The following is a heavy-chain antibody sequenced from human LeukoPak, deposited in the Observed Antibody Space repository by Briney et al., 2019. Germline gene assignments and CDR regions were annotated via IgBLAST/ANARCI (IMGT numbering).Heavy chain of an antibody. CDR3: VRDYFCSGGTCDDCFDP. J-gene: IGHJ5*02. CDR1: GYTFTNYG. D-gene: IGHD2-15*01. V-gene: IGHV1-18*01. CDR2: ISTYDHDT. Sequence: SVKVSCKASGYTFTNYGISWVRQAPGQGLEWMAWISTYDHDTNYAQKFRGRVTMTTDTSTSTAYMELRSLGSDDTAVYYCVRDYFCSGGTCDDCFDPWGQGTLVTVSS.